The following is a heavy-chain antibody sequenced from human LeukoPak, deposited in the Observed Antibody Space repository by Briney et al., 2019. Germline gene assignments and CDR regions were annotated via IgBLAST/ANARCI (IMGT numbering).Heavy chain of an antibody. D-gene: IGHD3-22*01. CDR2: IWSDGNNK. CDR1: GFTFSSYG. CDR3: ARWGFGYYDSGALRTSYGMDV. Sequence: GGSLRLSCAASGFTFSSYGMHWVRQAPGKGLQWVAVIWSDGNNKYYADSVKGRFTISRDNSKNTMYLEMNSLRAEDTAVYYCARWGFGYYDSGALRTSYGMDVWGQGTTVTVSS. J-gene: IGHJ6*02. V-gene: IGHV3-33*01.